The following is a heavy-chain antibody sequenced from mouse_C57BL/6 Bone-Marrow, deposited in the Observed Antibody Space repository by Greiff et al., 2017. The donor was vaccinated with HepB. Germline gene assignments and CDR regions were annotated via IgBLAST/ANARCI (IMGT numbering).Heavy chain of an antibody. CDR1: GYTFTSYG. D-gene: IGHD1-1*01. J-gene: IGHJ1*03. Sequence: VQRVESGAELARPGASVKLSCKASGYTFTSYGISWVKQRTGQGLEWIGEIYPRSGNTYYNEKFKGKATLTADKSSSTAYMELRSLTSEDSAVYFCARYGYWYFDVWGTGTTVTVSS. CDR2: IYPRSGNT. V-gene: IGHV1-81*01. CDR3: ARYGYWYFDV.